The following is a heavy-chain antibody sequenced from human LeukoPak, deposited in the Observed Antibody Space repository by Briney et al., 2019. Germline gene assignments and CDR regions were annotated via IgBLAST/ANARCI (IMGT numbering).Heavy chain of an antibody. V-gene: IGHV3-74*01. D-gene: IGHD2-2*01. CDR3: VSFYETY. Sequence: GGSLRLSCAASGNYWMHWVRQAPGKGLVWVSHINSDGSWTSYADSVKGRFTISKDNAKNTAYLQMNNLRAEDTAVYYCVSFYETYWGRGTLVTVSS. J-gene: IGHJ4*02. CDR1: GNYW. CDR2: INSDGSWT.